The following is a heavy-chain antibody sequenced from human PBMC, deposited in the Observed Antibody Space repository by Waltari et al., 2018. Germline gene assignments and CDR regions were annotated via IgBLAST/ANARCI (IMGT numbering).Heavy chain of an antibody. CDR1: GYTFTSYG. Sequence: QVQLVQSGAEVKKPGASVKVSCKASGYTFTSYGISWVRQAPGQGLEWMGWISAYNGNTNYAQKLQGRFTMTTDTSTSTAYMELRSLRADDTAVYYCARDPRGWELRGLGDYWGQGTLVTVSS. D-gene: IGHD1-26*01. CDR3: ARDPRGWELRGLGDY. V-gene: IGHV1-18*01. CDR2: ISAYNGNT. J-gene: IGHJ4*02.